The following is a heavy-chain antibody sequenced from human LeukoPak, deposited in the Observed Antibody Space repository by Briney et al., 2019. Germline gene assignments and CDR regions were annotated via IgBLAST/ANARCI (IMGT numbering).Heavy chain of an antibody. CDR2: ISGDGNAK. J-gene: IGHJ4*02. CDR3: ARDYVYAFDY. V-gene: IGHV3-48*01. Sequence: GGSLRLSCTASGFSFSSYSINWVRQAPGKGLEWVSYISGDGNAKHYTDSVKGRFTISRDNAKNALYLQMNSLRAEDTAVYFCARDYVYAFDYWGQGTLVTVSS. CDR1: GFSFSSYS. D-gene: IGHD2/OR15-2a*01.